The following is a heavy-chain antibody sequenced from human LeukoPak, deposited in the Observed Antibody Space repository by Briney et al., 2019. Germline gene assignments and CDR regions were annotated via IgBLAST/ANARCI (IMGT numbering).Heavy chain of an antibody. CDR1: GYTFTSYG. D-gene: IGHD2-21*02. CDR3: ARDALAYCGGDCYSGRAFDI. J-gene: IGHJ3*02. CDR2: ISAYNGNT. Sequence: GASVKVSCKASGYTFTSYGISWVRQAPGQGLEWMGWISAYNGNTNYAQKLQGRVTMTTDTSTSTAYMELRSLRSDDTAVYYCARDALAYCGGDCYSGRAFDIWGQGTMVTVSS. V-gene: IGHV1-18*01.